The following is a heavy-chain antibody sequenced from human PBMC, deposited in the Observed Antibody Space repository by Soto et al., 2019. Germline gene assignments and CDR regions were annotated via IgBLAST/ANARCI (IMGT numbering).Heavy chain of an antibody. V-gene: IGHV3-74*01. Sequence: EVQLVESGGGLVQPGGSLRLSCAASGCTFSSYWMHWVRQVPGKGLVWVSRIKSDGSSMNYADSVKGRFTISRDNAKNTLYLQMNSLRAEDAAVYYCGRVIRNYYGMDVWGQGITVTVSS. J-gene: IGHJ6*02. CDR1: GCTFSSYW. D-gene: IGHD3-22*01. CDR2: IKSDGSSM. CDR3: GRVIRNYYGMDV.